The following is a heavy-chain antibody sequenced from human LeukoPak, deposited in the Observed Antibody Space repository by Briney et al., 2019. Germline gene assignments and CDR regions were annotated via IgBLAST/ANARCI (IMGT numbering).Heavy chain of an antibody. CDR3: VRHCYASGSDPLCYFDY. J-gene: IGHJ4*02. V-gene: IGHV4-59*08. Sequence: PSETLSLTCTVSGGSISPYYWSWIRQPPGKGLEWIGYIYHRGSTNYNPSLKSRVTISIDTSKNQFSLKVSSVTAADAAVYYCVRHCYASGSDPLCYFDYWGQGTLVTVSS. CDR1: GGSISPYY. CDR2: IYHRGST. D-gene: IGHD3-10*01.